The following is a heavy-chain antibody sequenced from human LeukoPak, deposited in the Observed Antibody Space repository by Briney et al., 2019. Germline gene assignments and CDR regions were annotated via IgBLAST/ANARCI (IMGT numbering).Heavy chain of an antibody. D-gene: IGHD1-26*01. CDR1: GFTVSSNY. J-gene: IGHJ5*02. V-gene: IGHV3-53*01. Sequence: PGGSLRLSCAASGFTVSSNYMSWVRQAPGKGLEWVSVIYSGGSTYYADSVKGRFTISRDNSKKTLYLQMKSLRAEDTAVYYCAKDKAIEWELLTWGQGTLVTVSS. CDR3: AKDKAIEWELLT. CDR2: IYSGGST.